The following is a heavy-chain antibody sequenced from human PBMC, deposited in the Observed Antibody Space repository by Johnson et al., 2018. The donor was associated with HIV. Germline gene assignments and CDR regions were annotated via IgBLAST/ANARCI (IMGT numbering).Heavy chain of an antibody. CDR3: AKGRRDCWSGADAFDI. V-gene: IGHV3-9*01. D-gene: IGHD3-3*01. Sequence: VQLVESGGGLVQPGRSLRLSCAASGFTFDDYAMHWVRQAPGKGLEWVSGISWNSGSIGYADSVKGRFTISRDNSKNTLYLQMNGLRAEATAVYYWAKGRRDCWSGADAFDIWGQGTLVTVSS. CDR1: GFTFDDYA. CDR2: ISWNSGSI. J-gene: IGHJ3*02.